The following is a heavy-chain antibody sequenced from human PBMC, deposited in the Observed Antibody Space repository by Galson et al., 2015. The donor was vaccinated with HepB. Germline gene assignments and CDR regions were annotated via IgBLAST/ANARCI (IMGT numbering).Heavy chain of an antibody. V-gene: IGHV4-34*01. CDR1: GGSFRGYY. CDR3: ARGPRGGARKLGIVGYYFDY. Sequence: LSLTCAVYGGSFRGYYWSWIRQPPGKGLEWIGEINHSGSTNYNPSLKSRVTISVDTSKNQFSLKLSSVTAADTAVYYCARGPRGGARKLGIVGYYFDYWGQGTLVTVSS. J-gene: IGHJ4*02. CDR2: INHSGST. D-gene: IGHD7-27*01.